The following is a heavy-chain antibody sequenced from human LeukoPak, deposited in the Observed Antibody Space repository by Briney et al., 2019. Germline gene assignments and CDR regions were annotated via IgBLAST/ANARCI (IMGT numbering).Heavy chain of an antibody. CDR2: INHSGST. J-gene: IGHJ4*02. CDR1: GGSFSGYY. CDR3: ASIFSSGYSYFDY. D-gene: IGHD5-18*01. Sequence: PSETLSLTCAVYGGSFSGYYWSWIRQPPVKGLEWIGEINHSGSTNYNPSLKSRVTISVDTSKKQFSLKLRSVTAADTAVYYCASIFSSGYSYFDYWGQGTLVTVSS. V-gene: IGHV4-34*01.